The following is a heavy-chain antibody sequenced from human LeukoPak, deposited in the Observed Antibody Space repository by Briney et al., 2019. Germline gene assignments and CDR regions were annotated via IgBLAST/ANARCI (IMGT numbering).Heavy chain of an antibody. V-gene: IGHV3-48*01. J-gene: IGHJ4*02. Sequence: PGGSLRLSCAASGFTFSSYSMNWVRQAPGKGLEWVSYISSSSSTIYYADSVKGRFTISRDNAKNSLYLQMNSLRAEDTAVYYCANEEDGDVVVVPSTTGHWGQGTLVTVSS. D-gene: IGHD2-2*01. CDR1: GFTFSSYS. CDR2: ISSSSSTI. CDR3: ANEEDGDVVVVPSTTGH.